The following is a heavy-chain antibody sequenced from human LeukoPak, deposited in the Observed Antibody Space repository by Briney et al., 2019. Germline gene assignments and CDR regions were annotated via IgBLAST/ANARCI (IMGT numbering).Heavy chain of an antibody. V-gene: IGHV1-24*01. D-gene: IGHD6-19*01. CDR2: FDPEDGET. CDR3: ARGLSGRLVRAYTYYYYYGMDV. CDR1: GYTLTELS. Sequence: GASVKVSCKVSGYTLTELSMHWVRQAPGKGLEWMGGFDPEDGETIYAQKFQGRVTMTEDTSTDTAYMELSSLRSEDTAVYYCARGLSGRLVRAYTYYYYYGMDVWGQGTTVTVSS. J-gene: IGHJ6*02.